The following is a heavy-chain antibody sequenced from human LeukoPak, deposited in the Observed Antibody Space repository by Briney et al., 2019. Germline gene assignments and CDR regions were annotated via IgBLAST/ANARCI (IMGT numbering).Heavy chain of an antibody. CDR2: IYYSGST. V-gene: IGHV4-31*03. D-gene: IGHD1-26*01. CDR1: GGSISSGGYN. Sequence: SETLSLTCTVSGGSISSGGYNWSWIRQHPGKGLECIGYIYYSGSTYYNPSLKSRVTISVDTSKNQFSLKLSSVTAADTAVYYCARGSYVGPTSGYFDYWGQGTLVTVSS. J-gene: IGHJ4*02. CDR3: ARGSYVGPTSGYFDY.